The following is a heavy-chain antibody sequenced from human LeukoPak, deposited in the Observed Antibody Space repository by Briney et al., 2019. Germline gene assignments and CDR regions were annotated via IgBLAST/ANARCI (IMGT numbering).Heavy chain of an antibody. CDR2: IYYSGST. V-gene: IGHV4-31*03. D-gene: IGHD1-26*01. CDR1: GGSISSGGYN. Sequence: SETLSLTCTVSGGSISSGGYNWSWIRQHPGKGLECIGYIYYSGSTYYNPSLKSRVTISVDTSKNQFSLKLSSVTAADTAVYYCARGSYVGPTSGYFDYWGQGTLVTVSS. J-gene: IGHJ4*02. CDR3: ARGSYVGPTSGYFDY.